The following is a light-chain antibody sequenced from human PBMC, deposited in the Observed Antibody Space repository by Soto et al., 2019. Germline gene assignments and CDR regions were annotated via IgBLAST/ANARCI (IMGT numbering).Light chain of an antibody. CDR3: QQRSNWPPGYT. CDR1: QSVSSY. Sequence: EIVLTQSPATLSLSPGERATLSCRASQSVSSYLAWYQQKPGQAPRLLIYDAYNRATGIPARFSGSGSGTDYTLTSSSLEPEDFAVYYCQQRSNWPPGYTFGQGTKLEIK. V-gene: IGKV3-11*01. CDR2: DAY. J-gene: IGKJ2*01.